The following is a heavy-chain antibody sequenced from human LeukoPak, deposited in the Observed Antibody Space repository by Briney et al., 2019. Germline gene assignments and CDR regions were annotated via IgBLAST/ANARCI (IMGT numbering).Heavy chain of an antibody. Sequence: ASVKVSCKASGGTFSSYAISWVRQAPGQGLEWMGWINPNSGDTNYAQKFQGRVTMTRDTSINTAYMELSRLRSDDTVVYYCARESKGILNYFDYWGQGTLVTVSS. D-gene: IGHD6-13*01. CDR3: ARESKGILNYFDY. CDR1: GGTFSSYA. J-gene: IGHJ4*02. V-gene: IGHV1-2*02. CDR2: INPNSGDT.